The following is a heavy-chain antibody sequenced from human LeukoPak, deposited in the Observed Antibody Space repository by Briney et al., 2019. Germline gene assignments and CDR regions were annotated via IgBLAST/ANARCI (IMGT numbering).Heavy chain of an antibody. J-gene: IGHJ6*02. V-gene: IGHV3-30-3*01. D-gene: IGHD6-19*01. CDR2: ISYDGSNK. Sequence: PGRSLRLSCAASGFTFSSYAMHWVRQAPGKGLEWVAVISYDGSNKYYADSVKGRFTISRDNSKNTLYLQMNSLRAEDTAVYYCARDIAVAGYYYCGMDVWGQGTTVTVSS. CDR1: GFTFSSYA. CDR3: ARDIAVAGYYYCGMDV.